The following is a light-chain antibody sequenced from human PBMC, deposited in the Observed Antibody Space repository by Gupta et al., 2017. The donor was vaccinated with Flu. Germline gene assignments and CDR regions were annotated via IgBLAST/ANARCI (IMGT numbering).Light chain of an antibody. CDR1: RSDVGGYNY. CDR2: EVS. Sequence: QSALTQPASVSGSPGQSITISCTGTRSDVGGYNYVSWYQQHPGKAPKLMIYEVSNRPSGVSNRFSGSKSGNTASLTISGLQAEDEADYYCSSYTSSSTYVFGTGTKFTVL. CDR3: SSYTSSSTYV. J-gene: IGLJ1*01. V-gene: IGLV2-14*01.